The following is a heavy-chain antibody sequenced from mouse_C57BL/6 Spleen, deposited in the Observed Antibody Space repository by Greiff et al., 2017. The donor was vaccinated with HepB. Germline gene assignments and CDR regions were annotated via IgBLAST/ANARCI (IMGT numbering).Heavy chain of an antibody. D-gene: IGHD2-14*01. V-gene: IGHV1-82*01. CDR3: ARTGVRPYAMEY. CDR1: GYAFSSSW. CDR2: IYPGDGDT. Sequence: VQLQQSGPELVKPGASVKISCKASGYAFSSSWMNWVKQRPGKGLEWIGRIYPGDGDTNYNGKFKGKATLTADKSSSTAYMQLSSLTSEDSAVYFCARTGVRPYAMEYWGQGTSVTGSS. J-gene: IGHJ4*01.